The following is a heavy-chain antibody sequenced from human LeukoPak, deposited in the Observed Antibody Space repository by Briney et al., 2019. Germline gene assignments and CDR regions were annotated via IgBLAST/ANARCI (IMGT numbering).Heavy chain of an antibody. V-gene: IGHV4-34*01. D-gene: IGHD3-10*01. J-gene: IGHJ3*02. CDR3: ARELLWFGEFPDAFDI. CDR1: VGSFRGYY. Sequence: SETLSLICAVYVGSFRGYYWRCMRGPPGRGREWIGEINHSGCTNHNPSLKSRVTISVDTSKNQFSLKLSSVTAADTAVYYCARELLWFGEFPDAFDIWSQGTMVTVSS. CDR2: INHSGCT.